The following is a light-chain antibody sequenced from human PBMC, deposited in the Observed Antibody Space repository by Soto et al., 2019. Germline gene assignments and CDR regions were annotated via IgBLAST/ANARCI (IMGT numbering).Light chain of an antibody. CDR3: QQDNTWLWT. CDR2: GAS. V-gene: IGKV3-15*01. J-gene: IGKJ1*01. Sequence: EVVMTQSPATLSVSPGERATLSCRASQSVNANLAWYQQKPGQAPRLLIHGASNRATGIPARFSGSGFGTEFILTISSLRSEDFAVYDCQQDNTWLWTFGQGTKVEI. CDR1: QSVNAN.